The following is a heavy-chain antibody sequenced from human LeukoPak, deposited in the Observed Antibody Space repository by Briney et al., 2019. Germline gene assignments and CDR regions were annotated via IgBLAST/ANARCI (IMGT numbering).Heavy chain of an antibody. V-gene: IGHV4-59*01. CDR1: GGSISSYY. J-gene: IGHJ5*02. CDR2: IYYSGST. CDR3: ARGVAPNGGWFDP. Sequence: PSETLSLTCTVSGGSISSYYWSWIRQPPGKGLEWIGYIYYSGSTNYNPSLKSRVTISVDTSKNQFSLKLSSVTAADTAVYYCARGVAPNGGWFDPWGQGTLVTVSS. D-gene: IGHD2-15*01.